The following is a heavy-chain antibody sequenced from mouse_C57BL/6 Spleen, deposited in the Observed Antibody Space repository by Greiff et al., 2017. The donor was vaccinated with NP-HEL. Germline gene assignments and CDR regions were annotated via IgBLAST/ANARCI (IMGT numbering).Heavy chain of an antibody. Sequence: SGPELVKPGASVKIPCKASGYTFTDYNMDWVKQSHGKSLEWIGDINPNNGGTIYNQKFKGKATLTVDKSSSTAYMELRSLTSENTAVYYCARPSNYIDYAMDYWGQGTSVTVSS. CDR2: INPNNGGT. CDR3: ARPSNYIDYAMDY. D-gene: IGHD2-5*01. V-gene: IGHV1-18*01. CDR1: GYTFTDYN. J-gene: IGHJ4*01.